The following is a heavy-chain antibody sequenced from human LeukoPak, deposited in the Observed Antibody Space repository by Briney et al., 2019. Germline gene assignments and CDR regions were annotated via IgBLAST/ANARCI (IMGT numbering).Heavy chain of an antibody. D-gene: IGHD5-12*01. CDR3: VRYSGDADY. Sequence: GGSLRLPCTASGFTFDNYAMSWFRQAPGKGLEWVGFIRSKIYGGTTEYAAFVKGRFTISRDDSKSMAYLQMTSLKSEDTAVYYCVRYSGDADYWGQGTLVTVSS. V-gene: IGHV3-49*03. CDR2: IRSKIYGGTT. CDR1: GFTFDNYA. J-gene: IGHJ4*02.